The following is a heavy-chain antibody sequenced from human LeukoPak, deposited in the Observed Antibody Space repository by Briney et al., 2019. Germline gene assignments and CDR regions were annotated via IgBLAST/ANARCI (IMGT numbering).Heavy chain of an antibody. Sequence: PSETLSLTCTVSGGSISSYYWSWIRQPAGKGLEWIGRIYTSGSTNYNPSLKSRVTMSVDTSKNQYSLKLSSVTAADTAVYYCARDGGWHFGSSWYAPTRWFDPWGQGTLVTVSS. CDR1: GGSISSYY. CDR2: IYTSGST. V-gene: IGHV4-4*07. D-gene: IGHD6-13*01. CDR3: ARDGGWHFGSSWYAPTRWFDP. J-gene: IGHJ5*02.